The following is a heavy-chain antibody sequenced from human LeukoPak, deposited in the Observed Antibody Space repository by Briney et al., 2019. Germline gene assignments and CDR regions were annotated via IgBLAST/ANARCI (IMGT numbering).Heavy chain of an antibody. CDR1: GYTFTNYY. CDR2: INPSGGGT. Sequence: GASVKVSCKASGYTFTNYYIHWVRQAPGQGLEWMGIINPSGGGTSYAQKFQGRPTMTRDTPTSTVYMELTSLRSEDTAVYYCARDSSTSSLADPWGQGTLVTVSS. CDR3: ARDSSTSSLADP. V-gene: IGHV1-46*01. D-gene: IGHD2-2*01. J-gene: IGHJ5*02.